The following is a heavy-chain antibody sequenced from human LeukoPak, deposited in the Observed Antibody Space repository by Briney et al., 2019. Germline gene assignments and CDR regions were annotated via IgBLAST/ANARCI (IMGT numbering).Heavy chain of an antibody. CDR2: ISGSGGST. D-gene: IGHD3-10*01. J-gene: IGHJ4*02. CDR3: AKASGLVSLFFDY. Sequence: GGSLRLSCAASGLTFSSYAMSWVRQAPGKGLEWVSAISGSGGSTYYADSVKGRFTISRDNSKNTLYLQMNSLRAEDTAVYYCAKASGLVSLFFDYWGQGTLVTVSS. CDR1: GLTFSSYA. V-gene: IGHV3-23*01.